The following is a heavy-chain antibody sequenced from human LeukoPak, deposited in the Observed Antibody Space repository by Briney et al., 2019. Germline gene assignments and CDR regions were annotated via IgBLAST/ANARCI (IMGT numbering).Heavy chain of an antibody. V-gene: IGHV1-69*06. CDR3: ARDAPDYYDSSGYEA. J-gene: IGHJ3*01. D-gene: IGHD3-22*01. CDR2: IIPIFGTA. CDR1: GGTFSSYA. Sequence: SVKVSCKASGGTFSSYAISWVRQAPGQGLEWMGGIIPIFGTANYAQKFQGRVTITADKSTSTAYMELSSLRSEDTAVYYCARDAPDYYDSSGYEAWGQGTMVTVSS.